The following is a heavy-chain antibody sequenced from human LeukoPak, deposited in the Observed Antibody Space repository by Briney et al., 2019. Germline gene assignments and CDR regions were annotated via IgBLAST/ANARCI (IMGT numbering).Heavy chain of an antibody. CDR3: ARDGLQYLTPYYYMDV. D-gene: IGHD4-11*01. Sequence: ASVKVSCKASGGTFSSYAISWVRQAPGQGPEWMGGIIPIFGTANYAQKFQGRVTITADESTSTAYMELSSLRSEDTAVYYCARDGLQYLTPYYYMDVWGKGTTVTVSS. CDR1: GGTFSSYA. CDR2: IIPIFGTA. J-gene: IGHJ6*03. V-gene: IGHV1-69*13.